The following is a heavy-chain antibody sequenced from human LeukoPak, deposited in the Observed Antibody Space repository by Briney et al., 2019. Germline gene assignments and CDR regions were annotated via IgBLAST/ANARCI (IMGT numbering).Heavy chain of an antibody. Sequence: SETLSLTCTVSGGSISSSSYYWGWIRQPPGKGLEWIGSIYYSGSTYYNPSLKSRVTISVDTSKNQFSLKLSSVTAADTAVYYCARERFGLYYYYMDVWGKGTTVTVSS. CDR1: GGSISSSSYY. CDR3: ARERFGLYYYYMDV. V-gene: IGHV4-39*07. J-gene: IGHJ6*03. D-gene: IGHD3-3*01. CDR2: IYYSGST.